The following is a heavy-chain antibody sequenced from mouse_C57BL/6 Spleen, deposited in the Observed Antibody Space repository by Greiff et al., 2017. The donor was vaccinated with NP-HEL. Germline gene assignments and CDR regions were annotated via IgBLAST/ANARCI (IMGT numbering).Heavy chain of an antibody. J-gene: IGHJ3*01. CDR3: AIGEGSYDGYYWFAY. D-gene: IGHD2-3*01. V-gene: IGHV1-15*01. Sequence: QVHVKQPGAELVRPGASVTLSCKASGYTFTDYEMHWVKQTPVHGLEWIGAIDPESGGTAYNQKFKGKAILTADKSSSTAYMELRSLTSEDSAVYYCAIGEGSYDGYYWFAYWGQGTLVTVSA. CDR1: GYTFTDYE. CDR2: IDPESGGT.